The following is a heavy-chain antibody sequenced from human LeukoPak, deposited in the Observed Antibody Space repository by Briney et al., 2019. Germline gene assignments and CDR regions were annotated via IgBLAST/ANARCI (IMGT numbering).Heavy chain of an antibody. J-gene: IGHJ4*02. D-gene: IGHD6-13*01. CDR1: GGSISSSSYY. V-gene: IGHV4-39*01. CDR2: IYYSGST. Sequence: KPSETLSLTCTVSGGSISSSSYYWGWIRQPPGKGLEWIGSIYYSGSTYYNPSLKSRVTISVDTSKNQFSLKLSSVTAADTAVYYCARGAAATYWGQGTLVTVSS. CDR3: ARGAAATY.